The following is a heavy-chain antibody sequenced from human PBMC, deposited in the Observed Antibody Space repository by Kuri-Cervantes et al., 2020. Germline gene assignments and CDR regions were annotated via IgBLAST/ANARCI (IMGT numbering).Heavy chain of an antibody. V-gene: IGHV1-69*06. J-gene: IGHJ3*02. CDR1: GYTLTELS. Sequence: SVKVSCKVSGYTLTELSMHWVRQAPGQGLEWMGGIIPIFGTANYAQKFQGRVTITADKSTSTAYMELSSLRSEDTAVYYCASQLGILGSAFDIWGQGTMVTVSS. CDR3: ASQLGILGSAFDI. CDR2: IIPIFGTA. D-gene: IGHD7-27*01.